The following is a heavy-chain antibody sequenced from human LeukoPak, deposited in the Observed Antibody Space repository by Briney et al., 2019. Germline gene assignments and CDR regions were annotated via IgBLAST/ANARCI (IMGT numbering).Heavy chain of an antibody. V-gene: IGHV3-23*01. CDR1: GFTFSSYA. J-gene: IGHJ4*02. Sequence: GGSLRLSCAASGFTFSSYAMSWVRHAPGKGLEWVSAISGSGGSTYYADSVKGRFTISRDNSKNPRYLQMNSLGAEDTAVYYCAKDAAVNIVVVPAANSWGQRTLVTVSS. CDR2: ISGSGGST. CDR3: AKDAAVNIVVVPAANS. D-gene: IGHD2-2*01.